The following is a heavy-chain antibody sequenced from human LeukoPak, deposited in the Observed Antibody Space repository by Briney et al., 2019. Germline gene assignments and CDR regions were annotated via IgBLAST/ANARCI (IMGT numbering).Heavy chain of an antibody. V-gene: IGHV4-31*03. J-gene: IGHJ4*02. CDR1: GGSISSGGYY. CDR3: AREVGGDGDYFDY. CDR2: IYYSGST. D-gene: IGHD3-16*01. Sequence: PSQTLSLTCTVSGGSISSGGYYWSWIRQHPGKGLEWIGDIYYSGSTYHNPSLKSRVTISVDTSKNQFSLKLSSVTAADTAVYYCAREVGGDGDYFDYWGQGNLVTVSS.